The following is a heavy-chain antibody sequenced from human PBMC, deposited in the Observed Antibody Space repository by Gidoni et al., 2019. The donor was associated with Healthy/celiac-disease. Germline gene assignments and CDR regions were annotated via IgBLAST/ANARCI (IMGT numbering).Heavy chain of an antibody. CDR2: ISYDGSNK. J-gene: IGHJ4*02. V-gene: IGHV3-30*04. CDR3: AREGASVAGTYGFDY. Sequence: GFTFSSYAMHWVRQAPGKGLEWVAVISYDGSNKYYADSVKGRFTISRDNSKNTLYLQMNSLRAEDTAVYYCAREGASVAGTYGFDYWGQGTLVTVSS. CDR1: GFTFSSYA. D-gene: IGHD6-19*01.